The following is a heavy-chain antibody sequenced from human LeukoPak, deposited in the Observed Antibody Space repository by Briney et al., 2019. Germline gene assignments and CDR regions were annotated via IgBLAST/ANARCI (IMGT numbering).Heavy chain of an antibody. CDR1: GFPFSGYW. D-gene: IGHD7-27*01. Sequence: GGSLRLSCTASGFPFSGYWISWVRQAPGKGLEWVANIKEDGSVQDYADSVKGRFTISRDDAKNSLYLQMSSLRAEDTAFYYCARDNNWGFDYWGQGALVTVSS. CDR3: ARDNNWGFDY. V-gene: IGHV3-7*01. CDR2: IKEDGSVQ. J-gene: IGHJ4*02.